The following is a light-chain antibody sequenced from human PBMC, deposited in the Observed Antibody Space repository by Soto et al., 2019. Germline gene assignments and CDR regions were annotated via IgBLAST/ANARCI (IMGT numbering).Light chain of an antibody. CDR1: QSVNNN. J-gene: IGKJ4*01. CDR3: QQYSNWPLT. Sequence: EIVMTQSPATLSVSPGERATLSCRASQSVNNNLAWYQQKPGQAPRLLIYGASTRATGIPARFSGSGSGTELTLTISSLQSEDFAVYYCQQYSNWPLTFGGGTKVEIK. V-gene: IGKV3-15*01. CDR2: GAS.